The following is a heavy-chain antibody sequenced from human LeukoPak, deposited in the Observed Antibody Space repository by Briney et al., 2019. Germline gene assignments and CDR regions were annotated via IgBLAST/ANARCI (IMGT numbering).Heavy chain of an antibody. J-gene: IGHJ4*02. CDR1: GYTFTSCG. CDR2: INPSGGST. V-gene: IGHV1-46*01. D-gene: IGHD5-12*01. Sequence: ASVKVSCKASGYTFTSCGISWVRQAPGQELEWMGIINPSGGSTNYAQKFQGRVTMTRDMSTSTVYMELSSLRSEDTAVYYCARNRLVYSGYDYTFAYWGQGTLVTVSS. CDR3: ARNRLVYSGYDYTFAY.